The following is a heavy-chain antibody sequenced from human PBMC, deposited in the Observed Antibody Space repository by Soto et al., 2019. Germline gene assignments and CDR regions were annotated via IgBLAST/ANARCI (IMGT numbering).Heavy chain of an antibody. CDR2: IWHDGGNK. J-gene: IGHJ4*02. CDR3: ARDGDVNTGFGKDY. V-gene: IGHV3-33*01. CDR1: GFTFSSYG. Sequence: TGGSLRLSCAASGFTFSSYGMHWVRQAPGKGLEWVAFIWHDGGNKFYAESVKGRFTISRDNSKNTLYLQMTSLSAEDTAVYYCARDGDVNTGFGKDYWGQGTLVTVSS. D-gene: IGHD3-16*01.